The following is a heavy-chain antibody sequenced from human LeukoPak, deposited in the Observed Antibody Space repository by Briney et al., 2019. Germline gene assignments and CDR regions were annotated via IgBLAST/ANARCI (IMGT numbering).Heavy chain of an antibody. V-gene: IGHV3-30*03. CDR1: GFTFSDYA. CDR2: SAHDEVGK. J-gene: IGHJ6*02. Sequence: TGGSLRLSCVGSGFTFSDYAIHWVRQAPGKGLEWVAVSAHDEVGKQFADSVKGRFTISRDNSKNTLFLQMNSLRAEDTAVYYCARPFHCSSTSCYRLGPYYYYGMDVWGQGTTVTVSS. D-gene: IGHD2-2*01. CDR3: ARPFHCSSTSCYRLGPYYYYGMDV.